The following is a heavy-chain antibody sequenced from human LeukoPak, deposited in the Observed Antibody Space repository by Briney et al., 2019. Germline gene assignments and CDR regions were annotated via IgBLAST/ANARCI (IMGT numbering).Heavy chain of an antibody. CDR1: GGSISSYY. CDR2: IYYSGST. J-gene: IGHJ5*02. Sequence: SETLSLTCTVSGGSISSYYWSWIRQPPGKGLEWIGYIYYSGSTNYNPSLKSRVTISVDTSKNQFSLKLSSVTAADTAVYYCASSGAPSNYDWFDPWGQGTLVTVSS. V-gene: IGHV4-59*01. CDR3: ASSGAPSNYDWFDP. D-gene: IGHD4-11*01.